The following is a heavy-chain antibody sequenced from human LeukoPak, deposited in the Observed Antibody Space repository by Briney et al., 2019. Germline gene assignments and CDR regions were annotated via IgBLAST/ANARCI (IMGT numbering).Heavy chain of an antibody. CDR2: FYNSGRT. V-gene: IGHV4-4*07. CDR3: ARSRLIPAAPDVPLQTHYYYSLDV. J-gene: IGHJ6*03. CDR1: GGSIDNYH. Sequence: SETLSLTCSVSGGSIDNYHLTWIRQPAGKGLEGVGLFYNSGRTNYNPSLRSGVTMSIDRSKNHSSLKMSSVTAADKATYYCARSRLIPAAPDVPLQTHYYYSLDVWGKGTTVTVSS. D-gene: IGHD2-2*01.